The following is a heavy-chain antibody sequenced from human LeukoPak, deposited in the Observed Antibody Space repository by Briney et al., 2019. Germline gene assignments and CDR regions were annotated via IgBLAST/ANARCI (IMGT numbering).Heavy chain of an antibody. V-gene: IGHV3-66*01. CDR2: IYSGGST. Sequence: GGPLRLSCAASGFTVSSNYMNWVRQAPGKGLEWVSVIYSGGSTYYADSVKGRFTISRDNSKNTLYLQMNSLRAEDTAVYYCARDLRGYSYAQIAFDIWGQGTMVTVSS. CDR3: ARDLRGYSYAQIAFDI. CDR1: GFTVSSNY. D-gene: IGHD5-18*01. J-gene: IGHJ3*02.